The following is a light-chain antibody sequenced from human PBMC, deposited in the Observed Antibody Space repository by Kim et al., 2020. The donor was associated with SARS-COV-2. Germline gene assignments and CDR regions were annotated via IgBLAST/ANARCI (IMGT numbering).Light chain of an antibody. V-gene: IGLV2-18*02. CDR2: EVN. J-gene: IGLJ3*02. CDR3: TAYTTSSAPWV. Sequence: QSALTQPPSVSGSPGQSVTISCTGNASDFDTYNRVSWYQHSPGTAPKLIISEVNNRPSGVPDRFSGSKSGSTASLTISGLQTEDEADYYCTAYTTSSAPWVFGGGTQLTVL. CDR1: ASDFDTYNR.